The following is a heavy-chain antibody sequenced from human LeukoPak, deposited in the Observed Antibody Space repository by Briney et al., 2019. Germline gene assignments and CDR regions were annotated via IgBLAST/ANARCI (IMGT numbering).Heavy chain of an antibody. CDR1: GFSFSSYA. J-gene: IGHJ5*01. CDR2: INGNGGRA. V-gene: IGHV3-23*01. CDR3: EKGGDFYGSGGPRFES. Sequence: GGSLRLSCAASGFSFSSYAIDWVRQAPGKGLEWVSSINGNGGRAKYADFVTGRFTISRDSSQNTVYLQMNSLRAEDTAVYYWEKGGDFYGSGGPRFESGGKGTLVTVSS. D-gene: IGHD3-10*01.